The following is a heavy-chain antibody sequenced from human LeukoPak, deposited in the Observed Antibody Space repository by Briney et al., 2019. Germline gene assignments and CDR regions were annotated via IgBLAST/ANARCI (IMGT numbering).Heavy chain of an antibody. J-gene: IGHJ4*02. Sequence: ASVKPSCKASGYTFTGYYMHWVRQAPGQGLEWMGRINPNSGGTDYAQNFQGRVTMTRDTSISTAYMELSRLRSDDTAVYYCARGYDSNTYYYVGYWGQGTLVTVSS. V-gene: IGHV1-2*06. CDR3: ARGYDSNTYYYVGY. CDR1: GYTFTGYY. D-gene: IGHD3-22*01. CDR2: INPNSGGT.